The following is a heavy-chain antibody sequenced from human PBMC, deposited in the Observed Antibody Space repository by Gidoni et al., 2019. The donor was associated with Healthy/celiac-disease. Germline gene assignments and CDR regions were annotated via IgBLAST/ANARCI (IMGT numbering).Heavy chain of an antibody. V-gene: IGHV3-48*02. CDR1: GFTFSSYS. D-gene: IGHD2-2*01. Sequence: EVQLVESGGGLVQPGGSLRLSCAASGFTFSSYSMNWVRQAPGKGLEWVSYISSSSSTIYYADSVKGRFTISRDNAKNSLYLQMNSLRDEDTAVYYCARAFRDSTTKRRHNWFDPWGQGTLVTVSS. J-gene: IGHJ5*02. CDR2: ISSSSSTI. CDR3: ARAFRDSTTKRRHNWFDP.